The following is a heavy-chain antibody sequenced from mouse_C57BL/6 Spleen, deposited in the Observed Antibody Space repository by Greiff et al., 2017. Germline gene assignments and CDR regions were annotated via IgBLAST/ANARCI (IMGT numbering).Heavy chain of an antibody. CDR2: INPSTGGT. J-gene: IGHJ3*01. V-gene: IGHV1-42*01. D-gene: IGHD1-1*01. CDR3: APLYYGSSYGFAY. CDR1: GYSFPGYY. Sequence: VQLQQSGPELVKPGASVKISCKASGYSFPGYYMNWVKQSPEKSLEWIGEINPSTGGTTYNQKFKAKATLTVDKSSSTAYMQLKSLTSEDSAVYYCAPLYYGSSYGFAYWGQGTLVTVSA.